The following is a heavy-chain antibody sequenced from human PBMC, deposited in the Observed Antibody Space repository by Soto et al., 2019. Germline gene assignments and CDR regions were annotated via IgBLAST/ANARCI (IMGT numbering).Heavy chain of an antibody. J-gene: IGHJ4*02. Sequence: PSETLSLTCTVSGGSVSSGYNYWSWIRQSPGKGLEWIGYISGSGSTGYNPSLKNRLTVSVDRSKNQFTLRLTSVTAADTAVYFCATESGSTYGYFDYWGQGTQVTSPQ. CDR3: ATESGSTYGYFDY. CDR2: ISGSGST. CDR1: GGSVSSGYNY. V-gene: IGHV4-30-4*01. D-gene: IGHD5-18*01.